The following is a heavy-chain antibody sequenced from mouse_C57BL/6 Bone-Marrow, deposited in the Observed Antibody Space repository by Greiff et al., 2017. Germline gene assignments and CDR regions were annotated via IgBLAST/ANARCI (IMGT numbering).Heavy chain of an antibody. CDR2: ISSGSSTI. D-gene: IGHD1-1*01. V-gene: IGHV5-17*01. CDR3: ARGGKYGSSYWYFDV. J-gene: IGHJ1*03. CDR1: GFTFSDYG. Sequence: DVMLVESGGGLVKPGGSLKLSCAASGFTFSDYGMHWVRQAPEKGLEWVAYISSGSSTIYYADTVKGRFTISRDNAKNTLFLQMTSLRSEDTAMYYCARGGKYGSSYWYFDVWGTGTTVTVSS.